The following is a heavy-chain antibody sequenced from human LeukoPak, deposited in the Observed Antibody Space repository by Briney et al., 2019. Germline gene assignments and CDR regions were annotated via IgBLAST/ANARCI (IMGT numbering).Heavy chain of an antibody. CDR2: IYSDGST. D-gene: IGHD3-9*01. CDR1: GLTVRSNY. Sequence: GGSLRLSCAAPGLTVRSNYMSWVRQAPGWGLEWVSSIYSDGSTYFADSVKGRFTISRDHSKNMLYLQMASLRPEDTAVYYCVKDSSFDWLFVSWGQGTLVTVSS. J-gene: IGHJ4*02. CDR3: VKDSSFDWLFVS. V-gene: IGHV3-66*01.